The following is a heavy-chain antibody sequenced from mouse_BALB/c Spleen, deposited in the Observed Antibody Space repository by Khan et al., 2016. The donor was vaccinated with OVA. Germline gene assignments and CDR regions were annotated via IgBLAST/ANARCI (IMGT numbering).Heavy chain of an antibody. CDR2: IYPFTDDS. D-gene: IGHD2-5*01. Sequence: VQLKESGPELLKPGASVKMSCKASGYTFTSYVMHWVKQKPGQGLEWIGYIYPFTDDSKYSEKFKGKATLTSDKSSNTAYMEHSSLTSEDSAVPYSATQDSTYTWFAYWGQRTLVTVSA. J-gene: IGHJ3*01. CDR1: GYTFTSYV. V-gene: IGHV1S136*01. CDR3: ATQDSTYTWFAY.